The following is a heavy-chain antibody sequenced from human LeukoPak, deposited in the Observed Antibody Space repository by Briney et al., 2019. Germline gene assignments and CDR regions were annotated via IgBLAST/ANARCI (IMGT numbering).Heavy chain of an antibody. CDR3: AKDRGGWYGDYFDY. CDR1: GFTFSSYE. V-gene: IGHV3-23*01. Sequence: PGGSLRLSCAASGFTFSSYEMNWVRQAPGKGLEWVSAISGSGGSTYYADSVKGRFTISRDNSKNTLYLQMNSLRAEDTAVYYCAKDRGGWYGDYFDYWGQGTLVTVSS. CDR2: ISGSGGST. D-gene: IGHD6-19*01. J-gene: IGHJ4*02.